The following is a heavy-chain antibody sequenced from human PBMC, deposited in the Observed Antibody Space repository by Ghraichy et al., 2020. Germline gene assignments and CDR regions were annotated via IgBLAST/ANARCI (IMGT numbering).Heavy chain of an antibody. V-gene: IGHV3-30*18. CDR1: GFTFSSYG. J-gene: IGHJ6*03. CDR3: AKQEGNGSGSYFYYYYYMDV. D-gene: IGHD3-10*01. Sequence: GGSLRLSCAASGFTFSSYGMHWARQAPGKGLEWVAVISYDGSNKYYADSVKGRFTISRDNSKNTLYLQMNSLRAEDTAVYYCAKQEGNGSGSYFYYYYYMDVWGKGTTVTVSS. CDR2: ISYDGSNK.